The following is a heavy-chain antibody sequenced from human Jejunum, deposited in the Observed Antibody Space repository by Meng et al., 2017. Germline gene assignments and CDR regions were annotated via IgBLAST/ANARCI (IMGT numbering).Heavy chain of an antibody. CDR3: ARDFEALNGV. V-gene: IGHV4-4*01. CDR2: IYHSGTT. J-gene: IGHJ1*01. CDR1: GGSSCSSYW. Sequence: VRRRGSGPGLVKHAGTLYLACAVSGGSSCSSYWSSWVRQAPGNGLEWIGEIYHSGTTNYNPSLKRGVTLIVDKSQNQFSLTLSSVTAADTAGYFCARDFEALNGVWGQGTLVTVSS. D-gene: IGHD2-8*01.